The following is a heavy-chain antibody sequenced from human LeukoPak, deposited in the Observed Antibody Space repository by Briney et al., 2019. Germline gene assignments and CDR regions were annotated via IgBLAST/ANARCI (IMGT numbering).Heavy chain of an antibody. Sequence: GGSLRLSCAASGFTSSSYAMHWVRQAPGKGLEWVAVISYDGSNKYYADSVKGRFTISRDNSKNTLYLQMNSLRAEDTAVYYCARVEDYAYDYWGQGTLVTVSS. CDR3: ARVEDYAYDY. J-gene: IGHJ4*02. D-gene: IGHD4-17*01. CDR2: ISYDGSNK. V-gene: IGHV3-30-3*01. CDR1: GFTSSSYA.